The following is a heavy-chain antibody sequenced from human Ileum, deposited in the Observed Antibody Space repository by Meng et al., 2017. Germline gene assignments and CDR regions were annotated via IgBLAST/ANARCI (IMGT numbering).Heavy chain of an antibody. V-gene: IGHV4-61*01. D-gene: IGHD1-14*01. Sequence: HVRLQQSGPGLVRPSETLALTCTVSGVSVNSGFYYWNWVRQPPGKGLEFIGSFHHSGSAHYNASLEGRVTMSLDTSKNQFSLRLTSVTAADSALYYCTGGPDSAKSGYWGQGTLVTVSS. J-gene: IGHJ4*02. CDR3: TGGPDSAKSGY. CDR1: GVSVNSGFYY. CDR2: FHHSGSA.